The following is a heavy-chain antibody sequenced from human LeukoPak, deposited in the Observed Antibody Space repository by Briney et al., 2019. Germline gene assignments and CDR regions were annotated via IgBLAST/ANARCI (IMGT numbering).Heavy chain of an antibody. Sequence: PGGSLRLSCTTSGFAFDDFAMSWVRQPPGKGLEWVGFIRRRAYGRAAEYAAYVKGRFIISRDDSKGIDYLQMNSLKTEDTAVYYCSRNGLVDFDYWGQGTRVIVSP. CDR1: GFAFDDFA. CDR2: IRRRAYGRAA. CDR3: SRNGLVDFDY. J-gene: IGHJ4*02. V-gene: IGHV3-49*04.